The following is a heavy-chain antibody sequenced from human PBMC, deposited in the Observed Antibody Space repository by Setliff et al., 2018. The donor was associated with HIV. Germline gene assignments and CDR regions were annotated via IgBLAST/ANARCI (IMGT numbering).Heavy chain of an antibody. CDR1: GDSISSGNYY. CDR3: SRGPPFDR. J-gene: IGHJ2*01. CDR2: ITNTGAT. Sequence: SETLSLTCTVSGDSISSGNYYWTWIRQPAGKALEWIGRITNTGATEYNPSLKSRVTVSVDTSQNQFSLKLTSVTAADTATYFCSRGPPFDRWGRGTLGTVS. V-gene: IGHV4-61*02.